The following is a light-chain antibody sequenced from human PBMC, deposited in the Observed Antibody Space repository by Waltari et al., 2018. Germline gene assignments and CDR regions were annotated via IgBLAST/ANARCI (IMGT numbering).Light chain of an antibody. Sequence: EILMTQSPATLSVSPGERATLSCRASQSIGRALAWYQQRPGQAPRLLIYSATVRATGVPARFSASGSGTEFTLTISSLQSEDVAVYYCQHFNNWPPWAFGQGTKVVIK. CDR2: SAT. J-gene: IGKJ1*01. CDR3: QHFNNWPPWA. V-gene: IGKV3-15*01. CDR1: QSIGRA.